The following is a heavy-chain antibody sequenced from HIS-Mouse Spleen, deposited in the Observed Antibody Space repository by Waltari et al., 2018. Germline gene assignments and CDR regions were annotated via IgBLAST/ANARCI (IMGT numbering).Heavy chain of an antibody. Sequence: EVQLVESGGGLVQPGGSLRLSCAASGFTFGSYDMHCVRQATGKGLEWVSAIGTAGDTYYPGSVKGRFTISRENAKNSLYLQMNSLRAGDTAVYYCAREGGVIAVAGTPNAFDIWGQGTMVTVSS. CDR1: GFTFGSYD. D-gene: IGHD6-19*01. J-gene: IGHJ3*02. CDR3: AREGGVIAVAGTPNAFDI. V-gene: IGHV3-13*01. CDR2: IGTAGDT.